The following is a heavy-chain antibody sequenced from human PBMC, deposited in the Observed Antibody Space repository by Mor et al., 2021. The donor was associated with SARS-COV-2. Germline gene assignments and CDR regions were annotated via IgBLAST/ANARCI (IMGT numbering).Heavy chain of an antibody. V-gene: IGHV3-11*01. Sequence: GFTISRDNAKKSLYLQMNSLRAEDTAVYYCARASLADFWGQGTLVTVSS. CDR3: ARASLADF. J-gene: IGHJ4*02.